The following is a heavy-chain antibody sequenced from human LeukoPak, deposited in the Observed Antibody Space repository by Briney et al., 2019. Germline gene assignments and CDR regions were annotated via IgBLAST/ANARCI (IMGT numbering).Heavy chain of an antibody. CDR2: MNPNSGNT. Sequence: ASVTVSCKASGYTFTSYDINWVRQAPGQGLEWMGWMNPNSGNTCYAQKFQGRVTMTRNTSISTAYMELSSLRSEDTAVYYCARAPSSERYYDFWSGYSNLGYYYYGMDVWGQGTTVTVSS. CDR1: GYTFTSYD. J-gene: IGHJ6*02. V-gene: IGHV1-8*01. D-gene: IGHD3-3*01. CDR3: ARAPSSERYYDFWSGYSNLGYYYYGMDV.